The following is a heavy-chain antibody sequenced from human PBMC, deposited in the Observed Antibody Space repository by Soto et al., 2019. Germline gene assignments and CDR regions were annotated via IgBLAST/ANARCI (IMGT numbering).Heavy chain of an antibody. CDR1: GYTFSSYG. Sequence: GGSLRLSCAASGYTFSSYGMHWVRQAPGKGLEWVAVISYDGSNKYYADSVKGRFTISRDNSKNTLYLQMNSLRAEDTAVYYCAKRGYGRYNWFDPWGQGTLVTVSS. J-gene: IGHJ5*02. CDR3: AKRGYGRYNWFDP. CDR2: ISYDGSNK. D-gene: IGHD5-18*01. V-gene: IGHV3-30*18.